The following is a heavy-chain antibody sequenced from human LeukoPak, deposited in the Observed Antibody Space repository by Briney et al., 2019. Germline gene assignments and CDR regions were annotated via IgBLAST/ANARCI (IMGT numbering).Heavy chain of an antibody. D-gene: IGHD1-1*01. CDR3: ARDSGAKWKYYYYYYMDV. CDR2: IIPIFGTA. J-gene: IGHJ6*03. V-gene: IGHV1-69*13. CDR1: GGTFSSYA. Sequence: GASVKVSCKASGGTFSSYAISWVRQAPGQGLEWMGGIIPIFGTANYAQKFQGRVTITADESTSTAYMELSSLRSEDTAVYYCARDSGAKWKYYYYYYMDVWGKGTTVTISS.